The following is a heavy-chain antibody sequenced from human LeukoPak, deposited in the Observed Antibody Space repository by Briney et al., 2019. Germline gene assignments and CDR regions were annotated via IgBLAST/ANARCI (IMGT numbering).Heavy chain of an antibody. Sequence: ASVKVSCKASEYTFTSYYMHWVRQAPGPGLEWMGLINPSAGTTTYAQKFQGRVTVTRDTSTSTVYMDLSSLKSEDTAVYYCARGKSSVWPVGLCMDVWGQGTTVTVSS. CDR2: INPSAGTT. CDR1: EYTFTSYY. V-gene: IGHV1-46*01. D-gene: IGHD6-19*01. CDR3: ARGKSSVWPVGLCMDV. J-gene: IGHJ6*02.